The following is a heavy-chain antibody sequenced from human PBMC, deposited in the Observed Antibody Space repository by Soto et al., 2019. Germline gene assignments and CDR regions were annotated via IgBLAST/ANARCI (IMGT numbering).Heavy chain of an antibody. D-gene: IGHD3-16*02. V-gene: IGHV1-18*01. CDR1: GYTFSNYI. CDR3: AKERDPCGSYHYFDY. CDR2: ISAYNGNT. J-gene: IGHJ4*02. Sequence: QVQLVQSGVEVKKPGASVKVSCKTSGYTFSNYIITWVRQAPGQGLEWMGWISAYNGNTNYAQKFQDRITMTTDTSTSTIYMELSSLRSDDTAVYFCAKERDPCGSYHYFDYWGQGTLVTVSS.